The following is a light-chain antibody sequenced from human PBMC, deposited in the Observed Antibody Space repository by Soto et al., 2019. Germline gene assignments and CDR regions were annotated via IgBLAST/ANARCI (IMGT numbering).Light chain of an antibody. Sequence: AIQMTQSPSSLPASVGDRVIITCRASQDIRNDLTWYQQRPGKAPKLLIYAASRLQSGVPSRFSGSGSGTEFTLTISSLQPDDFATYYCQHYSLVWAFGQGTKVDIK. J-gene: IGKJ1*01. V-gene: IGKV1-6*01. CDR3: QHYSLVWA. CDR2: AAS. CDR1: QDIRND.